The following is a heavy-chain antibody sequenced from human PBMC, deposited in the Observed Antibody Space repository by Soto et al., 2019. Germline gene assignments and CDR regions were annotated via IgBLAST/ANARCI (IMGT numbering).Heavy chain of an antibody. CDR3: ARDYYDSSGYYFLHDAFDI. Sequence: SETLSLTCTVSGGSISSYYWSWIRQPPGKGPEWIGYIYYSGSTNYNPSLKSRVTISVDTSKNQFSLKLSSVTAADTAVYYCARDYYDSSGYYFLHDAFDIWGQGTMVTVSS. CDR2: IYYSGST. CDR1: GGSISSYY. D-gene: IGHD3-22*01. J-gene: IGHJ3*02. V-gene: IGHV4-59*01.